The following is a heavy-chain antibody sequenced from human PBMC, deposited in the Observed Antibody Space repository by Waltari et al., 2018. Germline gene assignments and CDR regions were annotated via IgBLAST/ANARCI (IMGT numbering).Heavy chain of an antibody. J-gene: IGHJ4*02. CDR1: GGSISSSNW. CDR2: SYHSEGT. CDR3: ACEGERVIAVAGTGHFDY. D-gene: IGHD6-19*01. Sequence: QVQLQESGPGLVKPSGTLSPPCAVSGGSISSSNWLSWVRQPPGRGLEWMGESYHSEGTNDIQSRQRGVSIPVDKSKNEFVLKVSAVCAADTAVYYCACEGERVIAVAGTGHFDYWGQGTLVTGSS. V-gene: IGHV4-4*02.